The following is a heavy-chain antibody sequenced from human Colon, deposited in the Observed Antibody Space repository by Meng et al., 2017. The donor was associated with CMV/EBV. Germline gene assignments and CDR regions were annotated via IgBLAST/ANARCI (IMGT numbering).Heavy chain of an antibody. D-gene: IGHD2-2*01. CDR2: ISGSNDFI. CDR1: GFTFKVYT. CDR3: MRDLLPIRLIPAAQDY. V-gene: IGHV3-21*01. J-gene: IGHJ4*02. Sequence: GGSLRLSCAASGFTFKVYTMNWVRQAPGKGLEWISSISGSNDFIYYADSVKGRFTVSRDNAKNSLYLQMNSLRAEDTAVYYCMRDLLPIRLIPAAQDYWGQGTLVTVSS.